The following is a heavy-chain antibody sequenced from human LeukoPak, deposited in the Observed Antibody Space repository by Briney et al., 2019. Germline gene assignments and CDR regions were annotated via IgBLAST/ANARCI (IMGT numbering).Heavy chain of an antibody. V-gene: IGHV3-21*01. CDR1: GFSFIKYS. CDR2: ISSASDYV. CDR3: ARGHSGSLQRLDGFDI. D-gene: IGHD1-26*01. J-gene: IGHJ3*02. Sequence: GESLRLSCAASGFSFIKYSMNWVRQAPGRGLEWVSSISSASDYVYYGGSLRGRFTASRDNAKNSLYLQMNSLRAEDTAVYYCARGHSGSLQRLDGFDIWGQGTMDTVSS.